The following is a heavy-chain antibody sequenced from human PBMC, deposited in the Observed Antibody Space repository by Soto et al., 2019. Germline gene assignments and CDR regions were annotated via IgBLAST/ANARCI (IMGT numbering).Heavy chain of an antibody. CDR2: ISENGGIT. J-gene: IGHJ4*02. Sequence: GSLRLSCAASGFTFSTYAMSWVRQAPGKGLEWVSGISENGGITYYADSVKGRFTISRDNSKNTLYLQMNSLRAEDTAVYYCAKQIYYDSSGQVYWGQGTLVTVSS. CDR3: AKQIYYDSSGQVY. CDR1: GFTFSTYA. V-gene: IGHV3-23*01. D-gene: IGHD3-22*01.